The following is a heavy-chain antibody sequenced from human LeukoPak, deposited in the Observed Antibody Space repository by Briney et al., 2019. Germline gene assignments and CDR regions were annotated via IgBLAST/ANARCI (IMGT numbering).Heavy chain of an antibody. CDR1: GGSISGYY. Sequence: SETLSLTCTVSGGSISGYYWSWIRQPPGKGLEWVGYISYSGSTNYNPSLKSRVTISVDTSKNQFSLKLSSVTAADTAVYYCARNGAYDYVWGSQPDYWGQGTLVTVSS. CDR3: ARNGAYDYVWGSQPDY. V-gene: IGHV4-59*12. D-gene: IGHD3-16*01. CDR2: ISYSGST. J-gene: IGHJ4*02.